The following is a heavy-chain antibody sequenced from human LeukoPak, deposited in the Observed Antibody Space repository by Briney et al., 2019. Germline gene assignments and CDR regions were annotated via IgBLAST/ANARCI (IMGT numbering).Heavy chain of an antibody. J-gene: IGHJ4*02. Sequence: GGSLRLSCAASGFAFSSYAMSWVRQAPGKGLEWVSALSTSGVSTYYADSVKGRFTISRDNSKSTLFLQMNSLRAEDTAVYYCAKVLATRRVTTTVVVTADYFDNWGQGALVTVSS. V-gene: IGHV3-23*01. CDR1: GFAFSSYA. CDR2: LSTSGVST. D-gene: IGHD3-22*01. CDR3: AKVLATRRVTTTVVVTADYFDN.